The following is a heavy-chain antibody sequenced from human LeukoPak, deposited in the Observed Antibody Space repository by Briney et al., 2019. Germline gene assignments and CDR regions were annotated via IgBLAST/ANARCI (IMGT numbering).Heavy chain of an antibody. V-gene: IGHV4-59*01. J-gene: IGHJ2*01. CDR1: GGSISSYY. CDR3: ARTEGIAAASGWYFDL. D-gene: IGHD6-13*01. CDR2: IYYSGST. Sequence: PSETLSLTCTVSGGSISSYYWSWIRQPPEKGLEWIGYIYYSGSTNYNPSLKSRVTISVDTSKNQFSLKLSSVTAADTAVYYCARTEGIAAASGWYFDLWGRGTLVTVSS.